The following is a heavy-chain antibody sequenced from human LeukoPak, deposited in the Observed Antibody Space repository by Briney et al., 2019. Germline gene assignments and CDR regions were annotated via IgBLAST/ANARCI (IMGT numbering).Heavy chain of an antibody. Sequence: GGSLRLSCAASGFTFSGSAMHWVRQASGKGLEWVGRIGSKANSYATAYAASVKGRFTISRDDSKNTAYLQMNSLKTEDTAVYYCTTLSGIAVAGTVLYWGQGTLVTVSS. J-gene: IGHJ4*02. D-gene: IGHD6-19*01. CDR3: TTLSGIAVAGTVLY. CDR1: GFTFSGSA. CDR2: IGSKANSYAT. V-gene: IGHV3-73*01.